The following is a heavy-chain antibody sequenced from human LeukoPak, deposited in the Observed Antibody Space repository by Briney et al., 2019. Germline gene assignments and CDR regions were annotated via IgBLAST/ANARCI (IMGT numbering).Heavy chain of an antibody. D-gene: IGHD4-11*01. CDR1: GLRFSDYA. Sequence: PGGSLRLSCAASGLRFSDYAIHWVRQAPGKGLQWLAVISGDGSHQYYRDSVRDRFTISRDNFKNMVYLQMNRLSSEDTALYYCAKEDYSHSQIYYWGHGTLVTVS. CDR2: ISGDGSHQ. J-gene: IGHJ4*03. V-gene: IGHV3-30*18. CDR3: AKEDYSHSQIYY.